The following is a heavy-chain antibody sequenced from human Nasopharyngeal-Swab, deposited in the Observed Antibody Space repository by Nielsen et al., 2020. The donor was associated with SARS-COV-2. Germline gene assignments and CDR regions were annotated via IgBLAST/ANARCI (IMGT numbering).Heavy chain of an antibody. CDR2: INTGNGNT. V-gene: IGHV1-3*04. J-gene: IGHJ6*02. CDR3: ARRLLSSTYYYYYALDV. Sequence: WVRQAPGQRLEWMGWINTGNGNTKYSQRFQARVTINRDTSANTAYMELSSLRSEDTAVYYCARRLLSSTYYYYYALDVWGQGTTVTVSS. D-gene: IGHD2/OR15-2a*01.